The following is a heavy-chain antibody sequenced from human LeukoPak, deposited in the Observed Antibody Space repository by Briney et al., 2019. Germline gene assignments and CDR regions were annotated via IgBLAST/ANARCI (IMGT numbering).Heavy chain of an antibody. CDR1: GYTFTSYY. CDR2: INPNSGGT. Sequence: GASVKVSCKASGYTFTSYYMHWVRQAPGQRLEWMGWINPNSGGTNYAQKFQGRVTMTRDTSNSTAYMELSRLRSDDTAVYYCARGDILIGYYELSARNFDYWGQGTLVTVSS. V-gene: IGHV1-2*02. J-gene: IGHJ4*02. D-gene: IGHD3-9*01. CDR3: ARGDILIGYYELSARNFDY.